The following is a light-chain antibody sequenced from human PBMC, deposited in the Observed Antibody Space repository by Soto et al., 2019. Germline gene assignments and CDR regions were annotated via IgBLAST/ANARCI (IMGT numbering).Light chain of an antibody. CDR1: QGISSY. Sequence: DIQMTQSPSSLSASVGDRVTITCRASQGISSYLAWYQQKPGKAPKLLIYAASTLQSGVPSRFSGSGSGTEFTLTISSLQSEDLAVYYCQEYNHWHPITFGGGTKVDIK. J-gene: IGKJ4*01. V-gene: IGKV1-9*01. CDR2: AAS. CDR3: QEYNHWHPIT.